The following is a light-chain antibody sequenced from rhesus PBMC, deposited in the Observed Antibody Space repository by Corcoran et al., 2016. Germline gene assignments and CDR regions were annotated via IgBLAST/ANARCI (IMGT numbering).Light chain of an antibody. V-gene: IGKV3S9*01. CDR3: RQYSNWPRA. J-gene: IGKJ1*01. CDR1: QSVSSY. CDR2: GAS. Sequence: EIVMTQSPATLSLSPGERATLSCRARQSVSSYVAWYQQKPEQAPRLLLYGASSRATGIPDRFRGSGSGTSFTLTISSLEPEDLACYYCRQYSNWPRAFGQGTKVEIK.